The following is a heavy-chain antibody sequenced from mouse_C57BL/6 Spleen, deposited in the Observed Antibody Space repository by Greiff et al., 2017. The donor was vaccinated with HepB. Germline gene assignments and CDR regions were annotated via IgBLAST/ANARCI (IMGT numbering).Heavy chain of an antibody. CDR1: GFNIKDDY. D-gene: IGHD1-1*01. CDR2: IDPENGDT. J-gene: IGHJ3*01. CDR3: SYYYGSSPLAY. Sequence: EVQLQQSGAELVRPGASVKLSCTASGFNIKDDYMHWVKQRPEQGLEWIGWIDPENGDTEYASKFQGKATITADTSSNTAYLQLSSLTSEDTAVYYCSYYYGSSPLAYWGQGTLVTVSA. V-gene: IGHV14-4*01.